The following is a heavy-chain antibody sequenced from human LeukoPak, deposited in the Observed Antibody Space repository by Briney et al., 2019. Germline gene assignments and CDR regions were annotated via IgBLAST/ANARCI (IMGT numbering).Heavy chain of an antibody. D-gene: IGHD1-26*01. J-gene: IGHJ4*02. V-gene: IGHV4-39*01. CDR3: ARRLVGATFDY. CDR2: IYYSGST. CDR1: GGSISSSSYY. Sequence: PSDTLSLTCTVSGGSISSSSYYWGWIRQSPGKGLEWIGSIYYSGSTYYTPSLKSRVTISVDTSKNQFSLKLSSVTAADTAVYYCARRLVGATFDYWGQGTLVTVSS.